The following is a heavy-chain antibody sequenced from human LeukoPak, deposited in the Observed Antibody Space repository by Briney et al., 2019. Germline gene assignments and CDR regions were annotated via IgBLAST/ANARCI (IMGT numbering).Heavy chain of an antibody. D-gene: IGHD2-8*02. CDR2: FSGPMETT. CDR3: AKASLGSCTGAKCYHSDN. V-gene: IGHV3-23*01. CDR1: GFTFNRYA. Sequence: GGSLRLSCVASGFTFNRYAMSWVRHVPGKRLEWVSTFSGPMETTYYAPSVRGRFTMSRDNSKNTLSLQMNSLRAEDTAIYYCAKASLGSCTGAKCYHSDNWGQGTLVTVSS. J-gene: IGHJ4*02.